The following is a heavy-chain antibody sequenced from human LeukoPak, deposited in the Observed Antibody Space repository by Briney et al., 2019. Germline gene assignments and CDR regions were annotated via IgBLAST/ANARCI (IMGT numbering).Heavy chain of an antibody. CDR2: FDPEDGET. D-gene: IGHD6-19*01. CDR3: ARDSSGWYSLFDY. J-gene: IGHJ4*02. V-gene: IGHV1-24*01. Sequence: ASVKVSCKVSGYTLTELSMHWVRQAPGKGLEWMGGFDPEDGETIYAQKFQGRVTMTEDTSTDTAYMELSRLRSDDTAVYYCARDSSGWYSLFDYWGQGTLVTVSS. CDR1: GYTLTELS.